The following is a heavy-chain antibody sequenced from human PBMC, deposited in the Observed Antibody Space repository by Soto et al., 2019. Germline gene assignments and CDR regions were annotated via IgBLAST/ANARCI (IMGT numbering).Heavy chain of an antibody. J-gene: IGHJ4*02. CDR2: IYYSGST. CDR1: GGSISSGGYY. Sequence: QVQLQESGPGLVKPSQTLSLTCTVSGGSISSGGYYWSWIRKHPGKGLEWIGYIYYSGSTYYNPSLKSRVTISVDTSKNQFSLKLSSVTAADTAVYYCARASVVVAANVDYWGQGTLVTVSS. CDR3: ARASVVVAANVDY. V-gene: IGHV4-31*03. D-gene: IGHD2-15*01.